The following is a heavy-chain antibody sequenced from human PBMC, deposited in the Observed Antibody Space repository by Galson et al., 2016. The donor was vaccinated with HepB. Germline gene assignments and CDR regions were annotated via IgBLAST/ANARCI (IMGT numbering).Heavy chain of an antibody. CDR1: GFSLGTYG. Sequence: SLRLSCAASGFSLGTYGMTWVRQAPGKGLEWVSGISASGAGTYYADSVKGRFTISRDNSKNTLHLQMNSLGVEDTAGYYCAKSYSTAYYSAWDYWGQGTLVTVSS. CDR3: AKSYSTAYYSAWDY. V-gene: IGHV3-23*01. J-gene: IGHJ4*02. D-gene: IGHD1-26*01. CDR2: ISASGAGT.